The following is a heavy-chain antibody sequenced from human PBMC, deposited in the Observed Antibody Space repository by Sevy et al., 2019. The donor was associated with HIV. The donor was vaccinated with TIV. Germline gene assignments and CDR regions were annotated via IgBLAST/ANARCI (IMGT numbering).Heavy chain of an antibody. Sequence: ASVKVSCKVSGYTLTELSVHWVRQAPGKGLEWMATFDPEDDEKIYAQKFQGRVTMTEDTSTDTAYMELSSLRSEDTAVYYCARGGGNGWYYFDYWGQETLVTVSS. CDR3: ARGGGNGWYYFDY. V-gene: IGHV1-24*01. CDR1: GYTLTELS. CDR2: FDPEDDEK. D-gene: IGHD6-19*01. J-gene: IGHJ4*02.